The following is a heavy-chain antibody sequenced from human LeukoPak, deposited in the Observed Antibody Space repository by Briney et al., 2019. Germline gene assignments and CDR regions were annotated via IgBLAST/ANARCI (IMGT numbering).Heavy chain of an antibody. D-gene: IGHD6-19*01. CDR1: GGSISNYY. CDR2: IYTSGTT. V-gene: IGHV4-4*07. CDR3: ARVSPIAVAGSSYYYAMDV. Sequence: SETLSLTCNVSGGSISNYYWTWIRQPAGKGLEWIGRIYTSGTTTYNPSLKSRVAMSVDTSRNQFSLKLSSVTAADTAVYYCARVSPIAVAGSSYYYAMDVWGQGTTVTVSS. J-gene: IGHJ6*02.